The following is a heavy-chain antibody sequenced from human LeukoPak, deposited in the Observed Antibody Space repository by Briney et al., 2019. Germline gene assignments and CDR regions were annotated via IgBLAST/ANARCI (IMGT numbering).Heavy chain of an antibody. V-gene: IGHV1-2*02. CDR2: INPNSGGT. D-gene: IGHD6-6*01. CDR3: ARGASRSFDY. CDR1: GYTFTSYY. J-gene: IGHJ4*02. Sequence: ASVKVSCKASGYTFTSYYMHWVRQAPGQGLEWMGWINPNSGGTNYAQKFQGRVTMTRDTSRGTAYMELSSLRSEDTAIYYCARGASRSFDYWGQGTLLTVSP.